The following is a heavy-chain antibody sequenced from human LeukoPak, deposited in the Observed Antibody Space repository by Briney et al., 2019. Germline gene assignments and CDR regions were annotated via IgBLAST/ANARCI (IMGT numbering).Heavy chain of an antibody. J-gene: IGHJ5*02. CDR2: ISSSSSYI. CDR1: GFTFSSYS. CDR3: IVFGDSNH. D-gene: IGHD4-17*01. V-gene: IGHV3-21*04. Sequence: GGSLRLSCAASGFTFSSYSMNWVRQAPGKGLEWVSSISSSSSYIYYADSVKGRFTISRDTSKNTLYLQINSLRVEDTAVYYCIVFGDSNHWGQGTLVTVSS.